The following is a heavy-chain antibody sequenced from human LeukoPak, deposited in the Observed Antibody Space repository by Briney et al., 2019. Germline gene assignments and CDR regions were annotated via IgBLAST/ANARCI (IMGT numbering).Heavy chain of an antibody. V-gene: IGHV3-21*01. Sequence: GGSLRLSCAASGFTFGSYSMNWVRQAPGKGLEWVSSISSSSSYIYYADSVKGRFTISRDNAKNSLYLQMNSLRAEDTAVYYCARDYCSSTSCPTDDYYYYYGMDVWGQGTTVTVSS. CDR1: GFTFGSYS. D-gene: IGHD2-2*01. CDR2: ISSSSSYI. J-gene: IGHJ6*02. CDR3: ARDYCSSTSCPTDDYYYYYGMDV.